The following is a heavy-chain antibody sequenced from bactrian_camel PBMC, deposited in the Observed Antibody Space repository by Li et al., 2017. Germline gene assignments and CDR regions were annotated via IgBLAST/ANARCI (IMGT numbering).Heavy chain of an antibody. V-gene: IGHV3S53*01. D-gene: IGHD5*01. CDR1: GTTVHSHC. CDR3: AADPARHWVGWSLSPREYSI. J-gene: IGHJ4*01. Sequence: VQLVESGGGLVQPGGSLRLSCEVSGTTVHSHCMGWFRQAPGKEREGVAAVSQATITDYADSVQGRFTISRLNAGKTLYLRMNSLKPEDTAMYYCAADPARHWVGWSLSPREYSIWGQGTQVTVS. CDR2: VSQATIT.